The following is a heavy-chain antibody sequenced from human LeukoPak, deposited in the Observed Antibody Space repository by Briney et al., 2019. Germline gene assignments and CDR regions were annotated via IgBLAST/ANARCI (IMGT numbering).Heavy chain of an antibody. J-gene: IGHJ5*02. D-gene: IGHD3-22*01. CDR3: ARERNYYDSSGSNWFDP. CDR2: VFHSGNT. V-gene: IGHV4-38-2*02. Sequence: SETLSLTCTVSGGSISSTYYWGWIRQPPGKGLEWVGSVFHSGNTYYNPSLKSRLTISIDTSNNQFSLKLSSVTAADTAVYYCARERNYYDSSGSNWFDPWGQGTLVTVSS. CDR1: GGSISSTYY.